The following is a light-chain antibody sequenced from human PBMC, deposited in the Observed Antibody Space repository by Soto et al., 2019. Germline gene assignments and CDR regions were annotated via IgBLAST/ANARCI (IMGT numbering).Light chain of an antibody. CDR3: QQYGSSSLT. J-gene: IGKJ4*01. CDR2: GAS. CDR1: QSVSSSY. V-gene: IGKV3-20*01. Sequence: EIVLTQSPGTLSLSPGERATLSCRASQSVSSSYLAWYQQKPGQAPRLLIYGASSRATGIPDRFSGSGSGTDFPLTISRLDPEDFAVYYCQQYGSSSLTFSGGTKVEIK.